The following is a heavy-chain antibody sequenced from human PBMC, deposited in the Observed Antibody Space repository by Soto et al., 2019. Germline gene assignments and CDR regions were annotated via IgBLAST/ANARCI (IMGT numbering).Heavy chain of an antibody. CDR2: INAGNGST. Sequence: ASVKVSCKASGYTFTSYAMNWVRQAPGQRLEWMGWINAGNGSTKYSQKFQGRVTITRDTSAGTAYMELNSLRAEDTAIYYCAREVVVSRGASYFGYWGPGTLVTVSS. J-gene: IGHJ4*02. CDR1: GYTFTSYA. CDR3: AREVVVSRGASYFGY. D-gene: IGHD2-2*01. V-gene: IGHV1-3*01.